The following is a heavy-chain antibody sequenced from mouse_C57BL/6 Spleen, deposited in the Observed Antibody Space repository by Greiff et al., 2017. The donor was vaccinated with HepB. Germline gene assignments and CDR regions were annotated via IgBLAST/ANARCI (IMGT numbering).Heavy chain of an antibody. D-gene: IGHD2-4*01. J-gene: IGHJ3*01. CDR2: ISSGSSTI. CDR1: GFTFSDYG. CDR3: ARDDYGGGAWFAY. V-gene: IGHV5-17*01. Sequence: EVQLVESGGGLVKPGGSLKLSCAASGFTFSDYGMHWVRQAPEKGLEWVAYISSGSSTIYYADTVKGRFTISRDNAKNTMFLQMTSLRSEDTAMYCGARDDYGGGAWFAYWGQGTLVTVSA.